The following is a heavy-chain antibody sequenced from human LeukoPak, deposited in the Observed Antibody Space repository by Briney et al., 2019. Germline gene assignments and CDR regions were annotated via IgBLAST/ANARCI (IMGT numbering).Heavy chain of an antibody. CDR1: GFTFSTYE. D-gene: IGHD2-21*01. Sequence: PGGSLRLSCAASGFTFSTYEMHWVRQAPGKGLEWVSAISDSGNTYHADSVKGRFTISRDSSKNTLFLQMNRLRPEDAAVYYCAKAPVTSCRGAYCYPFDYWGQGILVTVSS. J-gene: IGHJ4*02. CDR2: ISDSGNT. CDR3: AKAPVTSCRGAYCYPFDY. V-gene: IGHV3-23*01.